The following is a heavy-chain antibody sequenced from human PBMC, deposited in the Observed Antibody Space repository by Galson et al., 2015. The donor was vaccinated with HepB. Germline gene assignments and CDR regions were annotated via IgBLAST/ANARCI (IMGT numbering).Heavy chain of an antibody. D-gene: IGHD2-21*02. J-gene: IGHJ6*03. Sequence: SVKVSCKASGYTFTGYYMHWVRQAPGQGLEWMGWINPNSGGTNYAQKLQGRVTMTRDTSISTAYMELSRLRSDDTAVYYCARDSVVVTDYYYYYMDVWGKGTTVTVSS. CDR1: GYTFTGYY. CDR3: ARDSVVVTDYYYYYMDV. V-gene: IGHV1-2*02. CDR2: INPNSGGT.